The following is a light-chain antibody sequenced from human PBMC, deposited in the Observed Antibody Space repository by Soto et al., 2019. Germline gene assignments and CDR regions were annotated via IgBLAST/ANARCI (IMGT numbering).Light chain of an antibody. Sequence: DIQMTQSPSSLSASVGDRVTITCQASQDISNYLNWYQQKPGKAPKLLIYDASNLETGVPSRFSGSGSGTDFTFTISSLQPEDIATYYCQQYDNLLLTFGGGTKWEIK. CDR3: QQYDNLLLT. J-gene: IGKJ4*01. CDR2: DAS. V-gene: IGKV1-33*01. CDR1: QDISNY.